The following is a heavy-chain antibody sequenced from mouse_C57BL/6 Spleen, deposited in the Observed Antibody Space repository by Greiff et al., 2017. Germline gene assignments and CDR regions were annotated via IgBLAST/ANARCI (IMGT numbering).Heavy chain of an antibody. D-gene: IGHD1-1*01. Sequence: EVQLQQSGAELVRPGASVKLSCTASGFNIKDDYMHWVKQRPEQGLEWIGWIDPENGDTEYASKFQGKATITADTSSNTAYLPLSSLTSEDTAVYYCTRITTVVARDYWGQGTTLTVSS. V-gene: IGHV14-4*01. CDR1: GFNIKDDY. J-gene: IGHJ2*01. CDR2: IDPENGDT. CDR3: TRITTVVARDY.